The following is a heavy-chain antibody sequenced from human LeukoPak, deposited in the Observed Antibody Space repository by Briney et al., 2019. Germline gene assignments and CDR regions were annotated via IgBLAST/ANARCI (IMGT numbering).Heavy chain of an antibody. CDR3: ARETDILTGLNYFDY. J-gene: IGHJ4*02. V-gene: IGHV4-59*01. D-gene: IGHD3-9*01. CDR1: GGSISSYY. CDR2: IYYSGST. Sequence: KPSETLSLTCTVSGGSISSYYWCWIRQPPGKGLEWIGYIYYSGSTNYNPSLKSRVTISVDTSKNQFSLKLSSVTAADTAVYYCARETDILTGLNYFDYWGQGTLVTVSS.